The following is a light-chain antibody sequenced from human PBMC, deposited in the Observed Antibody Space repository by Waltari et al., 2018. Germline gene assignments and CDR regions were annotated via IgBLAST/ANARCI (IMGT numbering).Light chain of an antibody. CDR2: AAS. CDR1: LTITNS. V-gene: IGKV1-39*01. J-gene: IGKJ1*01. Sequence: DIQITQSPSSLSASVGDSVTITCRAGLTITNSLNWYQHKPGRAPNPLIYAASSLHSGVPSRFSGTGSGTDFTLTISSLQPEDFATYYCQQTDTTPWTFGQGTRLEIK. CDR3: QQTDTTPWT.